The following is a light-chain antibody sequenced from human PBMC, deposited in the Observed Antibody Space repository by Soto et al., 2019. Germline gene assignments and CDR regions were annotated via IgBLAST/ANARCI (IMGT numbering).Light chain of an antibody. V-gene: IGKV1-27*01. Sequence: DIQMTQSPSSLSASVGDRVTITCRASQGIRNYLAWYQQKPGKVPKVLIYAVSTLHSGVPSRFSGSGSGTXXXXXXSSLQPEDVATYYCQKYDTAPWTFGQGTKVEIK. CDR1: QGIRNY. J-gene: IGKJ1*01. CDR3: QKYDTAPWT. CDR2: AVS.